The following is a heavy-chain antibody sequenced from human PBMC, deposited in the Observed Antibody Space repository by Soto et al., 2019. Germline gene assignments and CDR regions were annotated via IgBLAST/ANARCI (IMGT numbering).Heavy chain of an antibody. Sequence: QVQLVQSGAEVKKPGASVKVSCTASGYTFTDYYIHWVRQAPGQGLEWMGIINPTDGSTSYPQKFQDRVTMTSDTFTSSVYMELSSLTSEDTAIYYCARDPRGTASRFDYWGQGTLVTVSS. CDR3: ARDPRGTASRFDY. CDR2: INPTDGST. D-gene: IGHD3-16*01. CDR1: GYTFTDYY. V-gene: IGHV1-46*01. J-gene: IGHJ4*02.